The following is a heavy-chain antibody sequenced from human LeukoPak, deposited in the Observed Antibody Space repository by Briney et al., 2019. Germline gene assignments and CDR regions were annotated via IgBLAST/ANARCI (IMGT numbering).Heavy chain of an antibody. J-gene: IGHJ3*02. CDR3: ARHEGLAARLIVGGDDAFDI. V-gene: IGHV4-39*01. CDR1: GGSISSSSYY. Sequence: PSETLSLTCTVSGGSISSSSYYWGWIRQPPGKGLEWIGSIYYSGSTCYNPSLKSRVTISVDTSKNQFSLKLSSVTAADTAVYYCARHEGLAARLIVGGDDAFDIWGQGTMVTVSS. CDR2: IYYSGST. D-gene: IGHD6-6*01.